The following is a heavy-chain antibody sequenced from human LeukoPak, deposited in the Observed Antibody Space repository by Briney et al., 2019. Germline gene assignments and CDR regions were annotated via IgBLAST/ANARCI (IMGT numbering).Heavy chain of an antibody. CDR1: GRSISSSSYY. CDR2: IYYSGST. CDR3: ALDPYYDSSGPLLFDY. D-gene: IGHD3-22*01. Sequence: SETLSLTCTVSGRSISSSSYYWGWIRQPPGKGLEWIGSIYYSGSTYYNPSLKSRVTISVDTSKNQFSLKLSSVTAADTAVYYCALDPYYDSSGPLLFDYWGQGTLVTVSS. V-gene: IGHV4-39*01. J-gene: IGHJ4*02.